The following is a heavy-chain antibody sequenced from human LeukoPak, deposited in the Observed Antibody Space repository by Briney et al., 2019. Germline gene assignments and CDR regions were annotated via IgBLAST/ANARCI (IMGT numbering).Heavy chain of an antibody. Sequence: GASVKVSCKASGYTFTGYYMHWVRQAPGQGLEWMGWINPNSGGTNYAQNFQGRVSMTRDTSISACYMELSRLRSDDTAVYYCARAGLWDYSDSSGYHNAAFDVWGQGTMVTVSS. V-gene: IGHV1-2*02. CDR3: ARAGLWDYSDSSGYHNAAFDV. CDR2: INPNSGGT. D-gene: IGHD3-22*01. J-gene: IGHJ3*01. CDR1: GYTFTGYY.